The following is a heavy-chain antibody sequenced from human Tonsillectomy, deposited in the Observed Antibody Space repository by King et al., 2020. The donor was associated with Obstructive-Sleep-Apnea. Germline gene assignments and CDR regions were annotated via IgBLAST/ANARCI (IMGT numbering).Heavy chain of an antibody. CDR2: IYHTGST. D-gene: IGHD6-13*01. CDR3: ARGELLSVCSWGYFDY. J-gene: IGHJ4*02. Sequence: QLQESGPGLVKPSETLSLTCTVSGGSIRNYYWNWIRQPPGKGLEWVGYIYHTGSTNYNPSLKSRVTISVDTSKNQFSLKLSSVTAADTAVYYCARGELLSVCSWGYFDYWGQGTLVTVSS. V-gene: IGHV4-59*01. CDR1: GGSIRNYY.